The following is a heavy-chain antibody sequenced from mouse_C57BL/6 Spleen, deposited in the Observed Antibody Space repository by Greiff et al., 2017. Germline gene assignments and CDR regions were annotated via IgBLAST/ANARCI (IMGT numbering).Heavy chain of an antibody. CDR3: ARSPGSPYFDY. V-gene: IGHV1-69*01. J-gene: IGHJ2*01. CDR1: GYTFTSSW. CDR2: IDPSDSYT. D-gene: IGHD1-1*01. Sequence: QVQLQQPGAELVMPGASVKLSCKASGYTFTSSWMHWVKQRPGQGLEWTGEIDPSDSYTNSNQKFKGKSTLTVAKASSTAYMQLISLTSENAAVNYCARSPGSPYFDYWCQGTTLTVS.